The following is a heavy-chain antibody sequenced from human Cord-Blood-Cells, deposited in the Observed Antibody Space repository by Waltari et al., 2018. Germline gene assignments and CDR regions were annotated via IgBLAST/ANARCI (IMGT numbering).Heavy chain of an antibody. J-gene: IGHJ4*02. Sequence: QVQLVESGGGVVQPGRSLRLSCAASGFTFSSYAMHWVRQAPGKGVGWVAVISYDGSNKYYADSVKGRFTISRDNSKNTLYLQMNSLRAEDTAVYYCARGTSSDYWGQGTLVTVSS. CDR2: ISYDGSNK. CDR1: GFTFSSYA. CDR3: ARGTSSDY. V-gene: IGHV3-30*04.